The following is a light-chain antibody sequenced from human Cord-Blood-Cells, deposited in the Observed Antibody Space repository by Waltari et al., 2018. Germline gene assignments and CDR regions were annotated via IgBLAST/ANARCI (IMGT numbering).Light chain of an antibody. CDR3: CSYAGSSTWV. CDR1: SSDVGSYNL. CDR2: EGS. V-gene: IGLV2-23*01. Sequence: QSALTQPASVSGSPGQSITISCTGTSSDVGSYNLVSWYQQHPGKAPKLMIYEGSKRPAGVSHRFSGSKSGNTASLTICGLQAEDEADYYCCSYAGSSTWVFGGGTKLTVL. J-gene: IGLJ3*02.